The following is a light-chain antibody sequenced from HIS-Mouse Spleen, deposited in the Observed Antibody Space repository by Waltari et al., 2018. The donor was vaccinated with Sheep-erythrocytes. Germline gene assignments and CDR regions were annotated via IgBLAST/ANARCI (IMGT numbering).Light chain of an antibody. V-gene: IGKV1-39*01. CDR1: QSISSY. CDR3: QQSYSTPYT. CDR2: AAS. Sequence: DIQMTQPPSSLSASLGDSTTITCRASQSISSYLNWYQQKPGKAPKLLIYAASSLQSGVPSRFSGSGSGTDFTLTISSLQPEDFATYYCQQSYSTPYTFGQGTKLEIK. J-gene: IGKJ2*01.